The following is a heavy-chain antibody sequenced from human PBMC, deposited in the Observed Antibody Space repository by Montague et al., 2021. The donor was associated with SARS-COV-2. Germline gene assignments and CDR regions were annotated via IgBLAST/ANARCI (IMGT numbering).Heavy chain of an antibody. J-gene: IGHJ4*02. V-gene: IGHV4-39*07. CDR1: VGAISSTNCY. Sequence: ETLSLTCTVSVGAISSTNCYWGWIRQPPGKALEWIGSIYYSGSTYYXXXLKSRVTMSVDTSENQFSLKLSSVTAADTAVYYCARDGFYYDRSGPSNFDYWGQGTLVTVSS. D-gene: IGHD3-22*01. CDR2: IYYSGST. CDR3: ARDGFYYDRSGPSNFDY.